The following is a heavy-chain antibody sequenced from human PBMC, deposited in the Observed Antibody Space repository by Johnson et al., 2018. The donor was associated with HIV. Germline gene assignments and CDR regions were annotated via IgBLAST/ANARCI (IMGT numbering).Heavy chain of an antibody. CDR2: ISYDGSNK. J-gene: IGHJ3*02. V-gene: IGHV3-30*04. Sequence: QVQLVESGGGVVQPGRSLRLSCAASGFTFSSYAMHWVRQAPGKGLEWVAVISYDGSNKYYADSVKGRLTISRDNSKNTLYLQMNSLRAEDTAVYYCARESRTTVVIRGGAFDIWGQGTMVTVSS. CDR1: GFTFSSYA. CDR3: ARESRTTVVIRGGAFDI. D-gene: IGHD4-23*01.